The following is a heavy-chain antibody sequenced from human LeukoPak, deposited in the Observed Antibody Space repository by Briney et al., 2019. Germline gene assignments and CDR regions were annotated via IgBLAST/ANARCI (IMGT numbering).Heavy chain of an antibody. V-gene: IGHV3-30*02. J-gene: IGHJ4*02. D-gene: IGHD6-13*01. Sequence: PGGSLRLSCAASGFTFSSYGMHWVRQASGKGLEWVAFIRYDGSNKYYADSVKGRFTTSRGNSKNTLYLQMNSLRAEDTAVYYCAKVRIAAAGWFDYWGQGTLVTVSS. CDR1: GFTFSSYG. CDR3: AKVRIAAAGWFDY. CDR2: IRYDGSNK.